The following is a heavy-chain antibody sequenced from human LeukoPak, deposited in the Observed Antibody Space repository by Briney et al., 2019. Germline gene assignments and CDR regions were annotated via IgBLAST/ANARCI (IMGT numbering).Heavy chain of an antibody. CDR1: GYTLTELS. V-gene: IGHV1-24*01. Sequence: ASVKVSCKVSGYTLTELSMHWVRQAPGKGLEWMGGFDPEDGETIYAQKFQGRVTMTEDTSTDTAYMELSSLRSEDTAVYYCATTAYSSSSNYYYYMDVWGKGTTDTVSS. D-gene: IGHD6-6*01. CDR3: ATTAYSSSSNYYYYMDV. J-gene: IGHJ6*03. CDR2: FDPEDGET.